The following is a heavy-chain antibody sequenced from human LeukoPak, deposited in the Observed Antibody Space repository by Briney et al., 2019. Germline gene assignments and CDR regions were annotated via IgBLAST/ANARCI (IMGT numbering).Heavy chain of an antibody. D-gene: IGHD6-19*01. V-gene: IGHV1-46*01. CDR3: AKDQKSYSSGWYGGMDV. CDR2: INPGSGAT. Sequence: RASVKVSCKASGYTFTRHYMNWVRQAPGQGLEWMGKINPGSGATGYAQKFQGRVTMTRDTSTSTVYMELNSLRPEDTAVYYCAKDQKSYSSGWYGGMDVWGQGTTVTVSS. CDR1: GYTFTRHY. J-gene: IGHJ6*02.